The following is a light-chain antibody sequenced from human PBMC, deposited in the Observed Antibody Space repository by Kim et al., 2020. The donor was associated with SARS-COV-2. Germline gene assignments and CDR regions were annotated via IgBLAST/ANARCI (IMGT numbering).Light chain of an antibody. Sequence: DIVMTQSPDSLAVSLGERATINCKSSQSVLYSSNNKNYLAWYQQKPGQPPKLLLYWASTRESGVPDRFSGGGSGTDFTLTISSLQPEDVAVCYCQQYYSAPLTFGGGTKVDIK. CDR3: QQYYSAPLT. V-gene: IGKV4-1*01. CDR2: WAS. J-gene: IGKJ4*01. CDR1: QSVLYSSNNKNY.